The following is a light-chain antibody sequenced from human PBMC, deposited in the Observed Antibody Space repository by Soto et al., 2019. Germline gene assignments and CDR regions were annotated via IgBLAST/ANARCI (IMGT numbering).Light chain of an antibody. CDR3: SSYTSSSTYV. J-gene: IGLJ1*01. Sequence: QSVLTQPASVSGSPGQSITISCTGTSSDVGYYNYVSWYQQHPGKAPKLMMYDVRTRPSGVSNLFSGYKSGNTASLTISGLQAEDEADYYCSSYTSSSTYVFGTGTKLTVL. CDR2: DVR. V-gene: IGLV2-14*03. CDR1: SSDVGYYNY.